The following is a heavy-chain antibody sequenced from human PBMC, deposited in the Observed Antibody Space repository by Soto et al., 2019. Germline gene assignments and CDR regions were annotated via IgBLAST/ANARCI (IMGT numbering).Heavy chain of an antibody. CDR3: ARPRVPGYSSGWSGAFDI. CDR2: INPSGGST. D-gene: IGHD6-19*01. Sequence: VKVSCKASGYTFTSYYRHWVRQAPGQGLEWMGIINPSGGSTSYAQRFQCRVTMTRDTSTSTVYMELSSLRSEDTAVYYCARPRVPGYSSGWSGAFDIWGQGTMVTVSS. CDR1: GYTFTSYY. V-gene: IGHV1-46*01. J-gene: IGHJ3*02.